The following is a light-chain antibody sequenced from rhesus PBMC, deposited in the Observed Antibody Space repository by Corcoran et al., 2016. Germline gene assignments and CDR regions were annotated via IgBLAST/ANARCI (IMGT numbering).Light chain of an antibody. CDR1: QAISSW. J-gene: IGKJ4*01. CDR3: QQYVDLPLT. Sequence: DIQMTQSPSSLSVSVGDKFTITCHASQAISSWLAWYQQKPGKAPRPLIYVASSLQRGVPSRFSGSGSGTDYTLTISSLQPEDFATYYCQQYVDLPLTFGGGTKVEIK. V-gene: IGKV1-19*01. CDR2: VAS.